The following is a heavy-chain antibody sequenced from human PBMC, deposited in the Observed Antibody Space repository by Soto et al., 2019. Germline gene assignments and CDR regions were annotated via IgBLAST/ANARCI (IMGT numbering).Heavy chain of an antibody. V-gene: IGHV3-73*01. CDR2: IRSKANSYAT. CDR3: TSPGYGLRFGGQEDY. Sequence: PGGSLRLSCAASGFTFSGSAMHWVRQASGKGLEWVGRIRSKANSYATAYVASVKGRFTISRDDSKNTAYLQMNSLKTEDTAVYYCTSPGYGLRFGGQEDYWGQGTLVTVSS. D-gene: IGHD3-16*01. J-gene: IGHJ4*02. CDR1: GFTFSGSA.